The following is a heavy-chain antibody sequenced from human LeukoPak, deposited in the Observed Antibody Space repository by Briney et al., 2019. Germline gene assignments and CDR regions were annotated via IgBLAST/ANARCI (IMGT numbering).Heavy chain of an antibody. D-gene: IGHD2-2*01. V-gene: IGHV4-30-2*01. CDR1: GGSISSGGYY. J-gene: IGHJ4*02. CDR3: ARDRGYCSSTSCYYFDY. CDR2: IYHSGST. Sequence: SETLSLTCTVSGGSISSGGYYWSWIRQPLGKGLEWIGYIYHSGSTYYNPSLKSRVTISVDRSKNQFSLKLSSVTAADTAVYYCARDRGYCSSTSCYYFDYWGQGTLVTVSS.